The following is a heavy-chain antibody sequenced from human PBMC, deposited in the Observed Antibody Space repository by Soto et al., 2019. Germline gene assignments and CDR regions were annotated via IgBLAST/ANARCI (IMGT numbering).Heavy chain of an antibody. CDR2: IPYDGSGE. J-gene: IGHJ5*02. CDR3: AKDGGRNGWFNYFGP. Sequence: QVQLVESGGGVVQPGRSLRLSCVASGFTLSNTGMHWVRQAPGKGLEWVAMIPYDGSGEYYADSVRGRFTISRDNSKNPLYLKMSSLRPEDTSVYYWAKDGGRNGWFNYFGPWGKGTLVTFPS. D-gene: IGHD4-4*01. CDR1: GFTLSNTG. V-gene: IGHV3-30*18.